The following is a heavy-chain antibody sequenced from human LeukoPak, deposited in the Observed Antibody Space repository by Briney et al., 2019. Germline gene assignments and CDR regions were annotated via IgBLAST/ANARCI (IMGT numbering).Heavy chain of an antibody. J-gene: IGHJ6*02. V-gene: IGHV1-18*01. D-gene: IGHD3-10*01. CDR2: ISAYNGNT. CDR3: ARDATRGNYYYHGMDV. CDR1: GYTFTSYG. Sequence: GASVKVSCKASGYTFTSYGISWVRQAPGQGLEWMGWISAYNGNTNYAQKLQGRVTMTTDTSTSTAYMELRSLRSDDTAVYYCARDATRGNYYYHGMDVWGQGTTVTVSS.